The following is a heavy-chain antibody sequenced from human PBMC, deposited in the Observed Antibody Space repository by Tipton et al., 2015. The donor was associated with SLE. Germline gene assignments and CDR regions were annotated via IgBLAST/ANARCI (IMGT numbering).Heavy chain of an antibody. J-gene: IGHJ4*02. CDR2: ICNTVTT. Sequence: TLSLTCTVSGGSISSHCRNWIRQPPGKGLEWIGCICNTVTTNYNPPLQRRVTISVDTSKSQFSLKLSSVTAADTAVYYCARIYSSGWRRDYFDSLGQGTSVTVSS. D-gene: IGHD6-19*01. V-gene: IGHV4-59*11. CDR1: GGSISSHC. CDR3: ARIYSSGWRRDYFDS.